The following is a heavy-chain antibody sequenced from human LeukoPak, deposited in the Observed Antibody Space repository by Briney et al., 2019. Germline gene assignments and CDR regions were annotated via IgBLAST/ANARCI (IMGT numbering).Heavy chain of an antibody. D-gene: IGHD2-2*01. CDR1: GGSISSYY. V-gene: IGHV4-4*07. Sequence: SETLSLTCTVSGGSISSYYWSWIRQPAGKGLEWIGRIYTSGSTNYNPSLKSRVTMSVDTSKNQFSLKLSSVTAADTAVYYCACSTPKAPHCSSTSCKNYYYYYIDVWGKGTTVTLSS. J-gene: IGHJ6*03. CDR2: IYTSGST. CDR3: ACSTPKAPHCSSTSCKNYYYYYIDV.